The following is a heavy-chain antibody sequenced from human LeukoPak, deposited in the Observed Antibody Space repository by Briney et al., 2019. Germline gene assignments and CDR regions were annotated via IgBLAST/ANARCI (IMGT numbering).Heavy chain of an antibody. J-gene: IGHJ4*02. V-gene: IGHV4-34*01. CDR1: GGSFSGYY. CDR3: ARGDLSVDTAFDY. CDR2: INHSGST. D-gene: IGHD5-18*01. Sequence: SETLSLTCAVYGGSFSGYYWSWIRQPPGKGLGWIGEINHSGSTNYNPSLKSRVTISVDMSENQFSLKLSSVTAADTAVYYCARGDLSVDTAFDYWGQGTLVTVSS.